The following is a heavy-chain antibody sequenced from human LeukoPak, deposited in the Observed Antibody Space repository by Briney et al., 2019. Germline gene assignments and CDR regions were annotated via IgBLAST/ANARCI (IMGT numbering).Heavy chain of an antibody. CDR1: GFTFSSYA. D-gene: IGHD3-3*01. Sequence: GGSLRLSCAASGFTFSSYAMSWVRQAPGKGLEWVSAISGSGGSTYYADSVKGRFTISRDNSKNTLYLQMNSLRAEDTAVYYCARGRSTSYDFWSGYDYFDYWGQGTLVTVSS. CDR2: ISGSGGST. CDR3: ARGRSTSYDFWSGYDYFDY. V-gene: IGHV3-23*01. J-gene: IGHJ4*02.